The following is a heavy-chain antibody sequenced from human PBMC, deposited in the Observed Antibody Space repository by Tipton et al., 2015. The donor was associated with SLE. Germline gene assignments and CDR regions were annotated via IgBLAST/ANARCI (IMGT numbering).Heavy chain of an antibody. J-gene: IGHJ4*02. Sequence: LRLSCTVSGDSISSSSYCWGWIRQPPGKGLEWIGSIYHSGSTYYNPSLKSRVTISLDTSKNQFSLKLSSATAADTAVYYCARDPRLNWDYGTYFDYWGQGTLVTVSS. CDR1: GDSISSSSYC. D-gene: IGHD3-16*01. V-gene: IGHV4-39*07. CDR2: IYHSGST. CDR3: ARDPRLNWDYGTYFDY.